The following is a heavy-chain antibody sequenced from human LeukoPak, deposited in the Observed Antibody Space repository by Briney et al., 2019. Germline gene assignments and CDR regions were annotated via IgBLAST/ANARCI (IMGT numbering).Heavy chain of an antibody. D-gene: IGHD1-26*01. CDR2: IKQDGSQK. V-gene: IGHV3-7*03. J-gene: IGHJ2*01. CDR1: GFTLSSSW. CDR3: AKSSGTYSLWYFDL. Sequence: GGSLRLSCTASGFTLSSSWMSWVRQPPGRGLEWVASIKQDGSQKYYVDSVKGRFTISRDNSKNTLYLQMNSLRAEDTAVYYCAKSSGTYSLWYFDLWGRGTLVTVSS.